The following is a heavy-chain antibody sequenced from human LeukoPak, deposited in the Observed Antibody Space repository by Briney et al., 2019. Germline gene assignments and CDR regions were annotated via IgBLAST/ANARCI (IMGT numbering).Heavy chain of an antibody. CDR1: GGTFSSYA. V-gene: IGHV1-69*06. Sequence: SVKVSCKASGGTFSSYAISWVRQAPGQGLEWMGGIIPIFGTANYAQKFQGRVTITADKSTSTAYMELSSLRSEDTAVYYCARAISIAARPRYFDYWGQGTLVTVSS. J-gene: IGHJ4*02. CDR2: IIPIFGTA. D-gene: IGHD6-6*01. CDR3: ARAISIAARPRYFDY.